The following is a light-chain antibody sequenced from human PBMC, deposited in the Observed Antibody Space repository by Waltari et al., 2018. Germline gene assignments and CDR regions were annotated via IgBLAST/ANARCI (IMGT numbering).Light chain of an antibody. Sequence: ELVLTQSPGPLSLSPGDSATLSCMASQCLSSPYLPWYQQKPGQAPMLLIYGASSRATGIPDRFSGSGSGTDFTLTISRLEPEDCAVYYCQQYGTSPPFTFGQGAKLEIK. CDR2: GAS. CDR3: QQYGTSPPFT. V-gene: IGKV3-20*01. CDR1: QCLSSPY. J-gene: IGKJ2*01.